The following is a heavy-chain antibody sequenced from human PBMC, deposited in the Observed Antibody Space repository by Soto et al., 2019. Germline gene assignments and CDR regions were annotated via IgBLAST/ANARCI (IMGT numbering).Heavy chain of an antibody. V-gene: IGHV4-34*01. D-gene: IGHD3-22*01. CDR3: AIDSSGYYHGIRGMDV. J-gene: IGHJ6*02. Sequence: QVQLQQWGAGLLKPSETLSLTCAVYGGSFSGYYWSWIRQPPGKGLEWIGEINHSGSTNYNPSLKSRVTISVDTSKNQFSLKLSSVTAADTAVYYCAIDSSGYYHGIRGMDVWGQGTTVTVSS. CDR2: INHSGST. CDR1: GGSFSGYY.